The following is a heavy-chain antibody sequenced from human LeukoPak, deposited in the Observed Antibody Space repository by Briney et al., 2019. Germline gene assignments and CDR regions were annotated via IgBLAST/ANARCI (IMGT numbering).Heavy chain of an antibody. Sequence: RGSPRLSCADSGFTFSNFGMHWVRQAPGKGLEWVAFISYDGSNENYADSVKGRFTLSRDNSRSTQYLQMNSLRAEDTAVYYCAASLRASSSSDRWGQGTLVTVSS. CDR3: AASLRASSSSDR. CDR2: ISYDGSNE. J-gene: IGHJ5*02. CDR1: GFTFSNFG. D-gene: IGHD6-6*01. V-gene: IGHV3-30*03.